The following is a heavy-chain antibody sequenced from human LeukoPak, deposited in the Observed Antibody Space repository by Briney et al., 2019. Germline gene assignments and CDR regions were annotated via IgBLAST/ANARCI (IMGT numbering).Heavy chain of an antibody. D-gene: IGHD3-3*01. CDR2: IWYDGSNK. CDR3: ARDQAYYDFWSGYFGVPQQEYYYYGMDV. CDR1: GFTFSSYG. J-gene: IGHJ6*02. V-gene: IGHV3-33*01. Sequence: GGSLRLSCAASGFTFSSYGMHWVRQAPGKGLEWVAVIWYDGSNKYYADSVKGRFTISRDNSKNTLYLQMNSLRAEDTAVYYCARDQAYYDFWSGYFGVPQQEYYYYGMDVWGQGTTVTVSS.